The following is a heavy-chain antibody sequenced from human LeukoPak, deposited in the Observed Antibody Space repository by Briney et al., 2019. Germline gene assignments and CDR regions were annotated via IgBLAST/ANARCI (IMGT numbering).Heavy chain of an antibody. V-gene: IGHV3-21*01. CDR3: ARPIAAAGRGSWFDP. D-gene: IGHD6-13*01. CDR2: ISSSSSYI. J-gene: IGHJ5*02. CDR1: GFTFSSYS. Sequence: GGSLRLSCAASGFTFSSYSMNWVRQAPGKGLEWVSSISSSSSYIYYADSVKGRFTISRDNAKNSLYLQMNSLRAEDTAVYYCARPIAAAGRGSWFDPWGQGTLVTVSS.